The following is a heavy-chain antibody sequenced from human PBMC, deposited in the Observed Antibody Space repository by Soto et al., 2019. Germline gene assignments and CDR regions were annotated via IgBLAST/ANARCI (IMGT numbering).Heavy chain of an antibody. J-gene: IGHJ6*02. CDR1: GDSFSSNSAA. V-gene: IGHV6-1*01. CDR3: ARGSSHPYGVYYYGMDV. CDR2: TYYRSKWYN. Sequence: QVQLQQSGPGLVKPSQTLSLTCAISGDSFSSNSAAWNWLRQSPSRGLEWLARTYYRSKWYNDYGVSVQSRITINPDTSKIQFSLQLNSVTPEDTAVYYCARGSSHPYGVYYYGMDVWGQGTTVTPSS. D-gene: IGHD3-3*01.